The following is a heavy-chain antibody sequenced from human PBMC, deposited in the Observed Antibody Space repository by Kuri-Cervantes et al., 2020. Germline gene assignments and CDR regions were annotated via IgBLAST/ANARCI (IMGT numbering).Heavy chain of an antibody. J-gene: IGHJ4*02. V-gene: IGHV4-31*03. CDR1: GGSISSGGYY. CDR3: ARSNFGYGSGSPHFVAYFDY. CDR2: IYYSGST. Sequence: LRLSCTVSGGSISSGGYYWSWIRQHPGKGLEWIGYIYYSGSTYYNPSLKSRVTISVDTSKNQFSLKLSSVTAADTAVYYCARSNFGYGSGSPHFVAYFDYWGQGTLVTVSS. D-gene: IGHD3-10*01.